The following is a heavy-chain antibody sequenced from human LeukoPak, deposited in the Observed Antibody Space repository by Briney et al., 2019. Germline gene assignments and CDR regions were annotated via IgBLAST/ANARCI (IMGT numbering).Heavy chain of an antibody. CDR3: AKDAAGPEY. D-gene: IGHD6-13*01. V-gene: IGHV3-23*01. CDR2: ISAGGGST. CDR1: GLTFSEYS. Sequence: GGSLRLSCAASGLTFSEYSMTWVRQAPGKGLFWVSGISAGGGSTYYAASVKGRFTISRDNSRNTLYLQMNSLRAEDTAVYYCAKDAAGPEYWGQGTLVTVSS. J-gene: IGHJ4*02.